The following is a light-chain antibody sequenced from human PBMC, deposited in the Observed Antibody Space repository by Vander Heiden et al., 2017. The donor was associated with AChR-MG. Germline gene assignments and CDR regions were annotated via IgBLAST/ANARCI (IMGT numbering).Light chain of an antibody. J-gene: IGKJ1*01. V-gene: IGKV3D-20*01. CDR2: DAS. CDR3: QQYGSSPRT. Sequence: EIVLTQSPGNLPLSPGERATLSRGASQSVRRNYLAWYQQKPGLAPRLLIYDASSRATGIPDRFSGSGSGTDFALTISRLEPEDFAVYYCQQYGSSPRTFGQGTKVEIK. CDR1: QSVRRNY.